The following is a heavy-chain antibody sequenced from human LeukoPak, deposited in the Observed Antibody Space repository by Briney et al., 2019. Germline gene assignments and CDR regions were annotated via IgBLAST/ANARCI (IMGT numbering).Heavy chain of an antibody. CDR3: ARGNPPYYDFWSGYFDY. D-gene: IGHD3-3*01. CDR2: INSNSGGT. J-gene: IGHJ4*02. Sequence: ASVKVSCKASGYTFTGFYIHWVRQAPGQGLEWMGRINSNSGGTVSARKFQGRVTMTRDTSISTAYMELSGLTSDDTAVYYCARGNPPYYDFWSGYFDYWGQGTLVTVSS. CDR1: GYTFTGFY. V-gene: IGHV1-2*06.